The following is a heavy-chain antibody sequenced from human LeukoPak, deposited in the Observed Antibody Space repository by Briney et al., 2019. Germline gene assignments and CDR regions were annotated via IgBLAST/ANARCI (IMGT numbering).Heavy chain of an antibody. CDR2: INPSGGST. J-gene: IGHJ4*02. D-gene: IGHD2-8*01. V-gene: IGHV1-46*01. CDR3: ARSSRLMLIDY. Sequence: EASVKVSCKASGGTFSSYAISWVRQAPGQGLEWMGIINPSGGSTSYAQKFQGRVTMTRDTSTSTVYMELSSLRSEDTAVYYCARSSRLMLIDYWGQGTLVTVSS. CDR1: GGTFSSYA.